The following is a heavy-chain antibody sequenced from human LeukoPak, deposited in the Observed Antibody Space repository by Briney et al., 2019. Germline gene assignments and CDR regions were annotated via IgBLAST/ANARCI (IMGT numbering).Heavy chain of an antibody. D-gene: IGHD1-1*01. V-gene: IGHV1-69*05. CDR2: IIPIFGTA. CDR1: GYTFTSYG. J-gene: IGHJ6*03. Sequence: ASVKVSCKASGYTFTSYGISWVREAPGQGLEWMERIIPIFGTANYAQKFQGRVTITTDESTSTAYMELSSLRSEDTAVCYCARDWNQIYLGNYYYYMDVWGKGTTVTVSS. CDR3: ARDWNQIYLGNYYYYMDV.